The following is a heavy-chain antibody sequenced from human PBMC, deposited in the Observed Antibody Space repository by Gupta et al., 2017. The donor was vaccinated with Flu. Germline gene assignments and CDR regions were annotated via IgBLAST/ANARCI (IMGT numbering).Heavy chain of an antibody. Sequence: NWVRQAPGKGLEWVSSISSSSSYIYYADSVKGRFTISRDNAKNSLYLQMNSLRAEDTAVYYCARDEENCSSTSCYTGMDVWGKGTTVTVSS. V-gene: IGHV3-21*01. CDR2: ISSSSSYI. CDR3: ARDEENCSSTSCYTGMDV. D-gene: IGHD2-2*02. J-gene: IGHJ6*04.